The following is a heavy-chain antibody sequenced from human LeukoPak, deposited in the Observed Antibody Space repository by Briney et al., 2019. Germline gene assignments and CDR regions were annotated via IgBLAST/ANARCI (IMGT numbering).Heavy chain of an antibody. CDR2: TCYRSKWFE. Sequence: SQTLSLTCAISGDSVSSTSAAWNWIRQSPSRGLEWLGRTCYRSKWFEDYVVSVRSRISINPDTSKNHFSLQLTSVTPEDTAMYYCARGDGYHFDHWGQGSLVTVSS. V-gene: IGHV6-1*01. CDR3: ARGDGYHFDH. J-gene: IGHJ4*02. D-gene: IGHD2-15*01. CDR1: GDSVSSTSAA.